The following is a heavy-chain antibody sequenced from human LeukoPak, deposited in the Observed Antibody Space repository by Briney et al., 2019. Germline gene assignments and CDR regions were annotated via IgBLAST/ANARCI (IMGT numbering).Heavy chain of an antibody. Sequence: GGSLRLSCAASEFTFSSYWMSWVRQAPGKGLEWVANIKQDGSERNYVDSVKGRFTISRDNAKNSLYLQMNSLRAEDTAVYFCARDRPRGYLDYWGQGTLVTVSS. J-gene: IGHJ4*02. V-gene: IGHV3-7*01. CDR1: EFTFSSYW. CDR3: ARDRPRGYLDY. CDR2: IKQDGSER.